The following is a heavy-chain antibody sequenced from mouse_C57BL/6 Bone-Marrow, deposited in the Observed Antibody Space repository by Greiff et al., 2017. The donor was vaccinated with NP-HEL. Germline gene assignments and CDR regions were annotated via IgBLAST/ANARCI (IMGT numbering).Heavy chain of an antibody. CDR3: ARDGYYALYAMDY. CDR2: INPSSGYT. V-gene: IGHV1-4*01. J-gene: IGHJ4*01. CDR1: GYTFTSYT. Sequence: VQLQQSGAELARPGASVKMSCKASGYTFTSYTMHWVKQRPGQGLEWIGYINPSSGYTKYNQKFKDKATLTADKSSSTAYMQLSSLTSEDSAVYYCARDGYYALYAMDYWGQGTSVTVSS. D-gene: IGHD2-3*01.